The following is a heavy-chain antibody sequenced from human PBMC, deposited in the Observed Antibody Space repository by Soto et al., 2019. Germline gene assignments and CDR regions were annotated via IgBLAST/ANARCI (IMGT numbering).Heavy chain of an antibody. D-gene: IGHD3-16*02. Sequence: SGTLSLTCTVSGGSISSSSYYWGWIRQPPGKGLEWIGSIYYSGSTYYNPSLKSRVTISVDTSKNQFSLKLSSVTAADTAVYYCARSYDYIWGSYRYYYYYYMDVWGKGTTVTVSS. V-gene: IGHV4-39*01. CDR3: ARSYDYIWGSYRYYYYYYMDV. J-gene: IGHJ6*03. CDR1: GGSISSSSYY. CDR2: IYYSGST.